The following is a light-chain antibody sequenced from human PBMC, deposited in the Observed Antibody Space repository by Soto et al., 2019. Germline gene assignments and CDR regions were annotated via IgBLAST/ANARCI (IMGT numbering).Light chain of an antibody. CDR1: QAISSY. CDR3: QQLNISPCA. V-gene: IGKV1-9*01. J-gene: IGKJ1*01. Sequence: DIQLTQSPSSLSASVGDRVTITCRASQAISSYLAWFQQRLGKAPKVLIYAASTWQSGVPSRFSGSGSGTEFRLAISGLQTEDFATYFCQQLNISPCAFGQGTKVEIK. CDR2: AAS.